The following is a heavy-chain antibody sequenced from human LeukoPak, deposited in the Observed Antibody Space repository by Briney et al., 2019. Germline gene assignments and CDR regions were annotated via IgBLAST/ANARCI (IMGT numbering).Heavy chain of an antibody. V-gene: IGHV4-38-2*01. CDR2: IYHSGST. CDR3: ARGGTSADY. CDR1: GCSISSSYY. J-gene: IGHJ4*02. Sequence: PSETLSLTCAVSGCSISSSYYWGRIRQPPGKGLEWIGTIYHSGSTHYNPSLKSRVTLSVDTSENQFSLKLSSVTAADTAVYYCARGGTSADYWGQGTLVTVSS.